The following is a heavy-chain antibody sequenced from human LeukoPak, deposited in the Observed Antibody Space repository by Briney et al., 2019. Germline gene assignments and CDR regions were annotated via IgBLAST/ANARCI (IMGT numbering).Heavy chain of an antibody. Sequence: SETLSLTCAVYGGSFSGYYWSWIRQPPGKGLEWIGEINHSGSTNYNPSLKSRVTMSVDTSKNQFSLKLSSVTAADTAVYYCARDLSYSLEYWGQGTLVTVSS. J-gene: IGHJ4*02. D-gene: IGHD3-10*01. CDR1: GGSFSGYY. CDR2: INHSGST. CDR3: ARDLSYSLEY. V-gene: IGHV4-34*01.